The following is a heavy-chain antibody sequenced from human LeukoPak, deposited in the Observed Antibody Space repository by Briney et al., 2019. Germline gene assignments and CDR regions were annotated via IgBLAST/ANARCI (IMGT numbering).Heavy chain of an antibody. V-gene: IGHV4-31*03. D-gene: IGHD4-17*01. CDR1: GGSISSGGYY. CDR2: IYYSGST. J-gene: IGHJ5*02. CDR3: AREDRGDYDLEYNWFDP. Sequence: SETLSLTCTVSGGSISSGGYYWSWIRQHPGKGLEWIGYIYYSGSTYYNPSLKSRVTISVDTSKNQFSLKLSSVTAADTAVYYCAREDRGDYDLEYNWFDPWGQGTPVTVSS.